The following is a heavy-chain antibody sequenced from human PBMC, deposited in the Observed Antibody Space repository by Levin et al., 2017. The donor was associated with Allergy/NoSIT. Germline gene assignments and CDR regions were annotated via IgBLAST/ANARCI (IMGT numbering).Heavy chain of an antibody. Sequence: ASVKVSCKASGYTFTGYYMHWVRQAPGQGLEWMGWINPNSGGTNYAQKFQGRVTMTRDTSISTAYMELSRLRSDDTAVYYCARDGVYGSGSYIPWGQGTLVTVSS. CDR3: ARDGVYGSGSYIP. CDR1: GYTFTGYY. V-gene: IGHV1-2*02. J-gene: IGHJ5*02. CDR2: INPNSGGT. D-gene: IGHD3-10*01.